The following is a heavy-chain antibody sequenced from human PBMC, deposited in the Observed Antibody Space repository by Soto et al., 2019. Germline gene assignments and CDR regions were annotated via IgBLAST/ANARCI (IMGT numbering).Heavy chain of an antibody. J-gene: IGHJ6*02. V-gene: IGHV1-18*01. CDR1: GGTFSSYA. D-gene: IGHD3-16*01. Sequence: GASVKVSCKASGGTFSSYAISWVRQAPGQGLEWMGGIIPNNGNTNYAQKLQGRVTITTDTSTSTAYMELRSLRSDDTAVYYCARILRMITFGGVAKHGMDVWGQGTTVTVSS. CDR3: ARILRMITFGGVAKHGMDV. CDR2: IIPNNGNT.